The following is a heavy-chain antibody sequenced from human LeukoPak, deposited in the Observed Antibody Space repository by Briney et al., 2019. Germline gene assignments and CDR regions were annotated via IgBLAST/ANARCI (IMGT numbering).Heavy chain of an antibody. J-gene: IGHJ4*02. Sequence: GASVKVSCKASGYTFTSYYMHWVRQAPGQGLEWMGIINPSGGSTSYAQKFQGRVTMTRDTSTSTVYMELSSPRSEDTAVYYCARDRYCSSTSCLYYFDYWGQGTLVTVSS. D-gene: IGHD2-2*01. CDR1: GYTFTSYY. CDR2: INPSGGST. V-gene: IGHV1-46*01. CDR3: ARDRYCSSTSCLYYFDY.